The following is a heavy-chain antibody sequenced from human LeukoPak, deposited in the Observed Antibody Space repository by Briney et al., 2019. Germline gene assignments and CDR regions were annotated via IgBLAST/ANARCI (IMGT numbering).Heavy chain of an antibody. Sequence: SVKVSCEASGGTFSSYAISWVRQAPGQGLEWMGRIIPILGIANYAQKFQGRVTITADKSTSTAYMELSSLRSEDTAVYYCAREGDGYNLPGLTYYWGQGTLVTVSS. CDR3: AREGDGYNLPGLTYY. CDR1: GGTFSSYA. D-gene: IGHD5-24*01. V-gene: IGHV1-69*04. J-gene: IGHJ4*02. CDR2: IIPILGIA.